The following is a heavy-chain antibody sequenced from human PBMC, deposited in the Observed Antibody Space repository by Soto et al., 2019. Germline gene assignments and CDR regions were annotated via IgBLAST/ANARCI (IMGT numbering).Heavy chain of an antibody. D-gene: IGHD2-15*01. CDR1: GDSISTVDYF. CDR2: IYKSTTT. CDR3: ARGRYCLTGRCFPNWFDS. J-gene: IGHJ5*01. V-gene: IGHV4-30-4*01. Sequence: SETLSLTCSVSGDSISTVDYFWAWIRQPPGQSLEYIGYIYKSTTTYYNPSFESRVAISLDTSKSQFSLNVTSVTAADTAVYFCARGRYCLTGRCFPNWFDSWGQGTLVTVSS.